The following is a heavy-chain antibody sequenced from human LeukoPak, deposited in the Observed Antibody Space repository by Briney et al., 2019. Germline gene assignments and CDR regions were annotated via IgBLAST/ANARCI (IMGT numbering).Heavy chain of an antibody. V-gene: IGHV3-21*01. J-gene: IGHJ4*02. CDR3: ARSIFGVVKSFMADY. CDR2: ISSSSSYI. D-gene: IGHD3-3*01. Sequence: GGSLRLSCAASGFTFSSYTMNWVRQAPGKGLEWVSSISSSSSYIYYADSVKGRFTISRDNAKNSLYLQMNSLRVDDTAVYYCARSIFGVVKSFMADYWGQGTLVTVSS. CDR1: GFTFSSYT.